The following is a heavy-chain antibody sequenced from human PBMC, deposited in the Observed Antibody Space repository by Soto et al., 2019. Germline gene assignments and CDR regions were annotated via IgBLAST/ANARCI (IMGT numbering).Heavy chain of an antibody. D-gene: IGHD6-19*01. CDR3: ARDPRQRGRYDY. CDR1: GFTFSSYA. V-gene: IGHV3-30-3*01. CDR2: ISYDGSNK. Sequence: GGSLRLSCAASGFTFSSYAMHWVRQAPGKGLEWVAVISYDGSNKYYADSVKGRFTISRDNSKNTLYLQMNSLRAEDTAVYYCARDPRQRGRYDYRGQRTLVTVSA. J-gene: IGHJ4*02.